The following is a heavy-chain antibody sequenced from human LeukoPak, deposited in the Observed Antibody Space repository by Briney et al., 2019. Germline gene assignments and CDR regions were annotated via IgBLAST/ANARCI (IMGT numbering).Heavy chain of an antibody. CDR3: ARDSPANSSSWYQYSSGWYWGYYYYMDV. Sequence: SETLSLTCTVSGGSISSYYWSWIRQPAGKGLEWIGRIYTSGSTNYNPSLKSRVTMSVDTSKNQFSLKLSSVTAADTAVYYCARDSPANSSSWYQYSSGWYWGYYYYMDVWGKGTTVTISS. CDR1: GGSISSYY. CDR2: IYTSGST. J-gene: IGHJ6*03. V-gene: IGHV4-4*07. D-gene: IGHD6-19*01.